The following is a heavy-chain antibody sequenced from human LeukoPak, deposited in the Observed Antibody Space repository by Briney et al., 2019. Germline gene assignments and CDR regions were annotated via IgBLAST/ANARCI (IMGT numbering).Heavy chain of an antibody. V-gene: IGHV3-23*01. Sequence: GGSLRLSCAASRFTFNSYAMSWVRQAPGKGLEWVSVIGGSNGITFYVGSVKGRFTISRDNSKDTLYLQMNSLRAEDTGVYYCARNENSGWGYFDYWARAPRSPSPQ. J-gene: IGHJ4*02. CDR3: ARNENSGWGYFDY. CDR2: IGGSNGIT. CDR1: RFTFNSYA. D-gene: IGHD5-12*01.